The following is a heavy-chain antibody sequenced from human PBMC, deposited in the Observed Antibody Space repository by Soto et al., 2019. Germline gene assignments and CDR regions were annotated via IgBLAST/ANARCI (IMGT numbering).Heavy chain of an antibody. CDR3: VKGPAKNHWSWVDY. Sequence: EVQLVESGGGLVQPGGSLRLSCSASGFIFNNYAMYWVRQAPGKGLEYVSVITNNGGETLYADSVKGRFTISRDNSTYKLYLQMSSLRGDDTATYYCVKGPAKNHWSWVDYWGQGTLVTVSS. J-gene: IGHJ4*02. V-gene: IGHV3-64D*06. D-gene: IGHD1-1*01. CDR2: ITNNGGET. CDR1: GFIFNNYA.